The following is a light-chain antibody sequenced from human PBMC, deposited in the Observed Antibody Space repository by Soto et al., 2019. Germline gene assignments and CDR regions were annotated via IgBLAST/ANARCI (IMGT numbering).Light chain of an antibody. CDR1: QSISNR. CDR3: QQYDTYST. Sequence: DIQITHSPSSVSASLGARLTITCRASQSISNRLAWYHQKPGKTPNILIYDASNFGSGVPSRFSGSASGTEFTLTISSLQPDDFATYYCQQYDTYSTFGQGTKVDIK. V-gene: IGKV1-5*01. CDR2: DAS. J-gene: IGKJ1*01.